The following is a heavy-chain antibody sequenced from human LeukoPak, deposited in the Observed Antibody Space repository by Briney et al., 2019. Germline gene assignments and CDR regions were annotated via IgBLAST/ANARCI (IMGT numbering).Heavy chain of an antibody. D-gene: IGHD6-13*01. J-gene: IGHJ4*02. Sequence: GGSLRLSCAASGFTFSSAWMSWVRQAPGKGLEWVGRIKSKTDGGTTDYAAPVKGRFTISRDDSKNTLYLQMNSLRAEDTAVYYCAKGEQQLVAVVYWGQGTLVTVSS. V-gene: IGHV3-15*01. CDR3: AKGEQQLVAVVY. CDR2: IKSKTDGGTT. CDR1: GFTFSSAW.